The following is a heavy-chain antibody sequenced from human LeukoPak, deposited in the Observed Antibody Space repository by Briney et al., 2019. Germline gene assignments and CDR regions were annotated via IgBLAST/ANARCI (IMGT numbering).Heavy chain of an antibody. CDR3: ARGGDYYDSSGSYYPLDY. CDR2: ISHSGST. J-gene: IGHJ4*02. Sequence: PSQTLSLTCTVSGDSTNSIGYYWHWIRQHPEKGLEWIGYISHSGSTYYNPSLRSRLTISVDASKNEFSLKLTSVTAADTAVYYCARGGDYYDSSGSYYPLDYWGQGTLVTVSS. CDR1: GDSTNSIGYY. D-gene: IGHD3-22*01. V-gene: IGHV4-31*03.